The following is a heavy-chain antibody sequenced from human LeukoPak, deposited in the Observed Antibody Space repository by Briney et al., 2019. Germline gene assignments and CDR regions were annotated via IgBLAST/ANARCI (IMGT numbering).Heavy chain of an antibody. V-gene: IGHV5-10-1*01. CDR1: GYSFTSYW. Sequence: PGESLKISCKGSGYSFTSYWISWVRQMPGKGLEWMGRIDPSDSYTNYSPSFQGHVTISADKSISTAYLQWSSLKASDTAMYYCARSEGATVTTGWFDPWGQGTLVTVSS. CDR2: IDPSDSYT. J-gene: IGHJ5*02. CDR3: ARSEGATVTTGWFDP. D-gene: IGHD4-17*01.